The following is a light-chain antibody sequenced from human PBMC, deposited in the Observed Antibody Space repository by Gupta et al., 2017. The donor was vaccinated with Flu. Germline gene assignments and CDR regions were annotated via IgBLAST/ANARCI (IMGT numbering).Light chain of an antibody. CDR1: GSNIGSGSD. Sequence: VTISCSGSGSNIGSGSDIHWYQHLPGKAPRLLIFANTNRPSGVPERFSASKSGTSASLAIIGLQADDEGDYYCQSSDIGLTTYPFGGGTKLTVL. CDR2: ANT. V-gene: IGLV1-40*01. J-gene: IGLJ2*01. CDR3: QSSDIGLTTYP.